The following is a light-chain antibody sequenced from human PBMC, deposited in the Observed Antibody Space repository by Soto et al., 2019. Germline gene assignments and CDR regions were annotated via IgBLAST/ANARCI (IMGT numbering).Light chain of an antibody. CDR2: DVI. J-gene: IGLJ2*01. V-gene: IGLV2-14*01. CDR3: SSYSSSSTVI. Sequence: QSALTQPASVSGSPGQSITISCTGTSGDVGGYNYVSWYQQHPGKAPKLIIYDVINRPSGVSNRFSGSKSGNTASLTISRLQAEDEADYYCSSYSSSSTVIFGGGTKLTVL. CDR1: SGDVGGYNY.